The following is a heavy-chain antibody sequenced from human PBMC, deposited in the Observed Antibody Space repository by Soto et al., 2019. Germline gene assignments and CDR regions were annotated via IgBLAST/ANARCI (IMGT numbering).Heavy chain of an antibody. V-gene: IGHV3-23*01. Sequence: GGSLRLSCAASGFRFSSYAMSWVRQAPGKGLEWVSAISNSGGSTYYADSVKGRFTISRDNSKNTLYLQMNSLRAEDTAVYYCAKGPTGYSSGWPRGYFDYWGQGTLVTVSS. J-gene: IGHJ4*02. D-gene: IGHD6-19*01. CDR3: AKGPTGYSSGWPRGYFDY. CDR2: ISNSGGST. CDR1: GFRFSSYA.